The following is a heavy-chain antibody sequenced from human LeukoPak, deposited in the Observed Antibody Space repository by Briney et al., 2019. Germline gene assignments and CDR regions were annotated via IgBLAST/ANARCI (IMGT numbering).Heavy chain of an antibody. CDR3: ARDQNSGSYSSPSDY. J-gene: IGHJ4*02. D-gene: IGHD1-26*01. CDR2: INWNGGST. CDR1: GFTFSSYW. Sequence: GGSLRLSCAASGFTFSSYWMTWVRQAPGKGLEWVSGINWNGGSTGYADSVEGRFTISRDNAKNSLYLQMNSLRAEDTALYYCARDQNSGSYSSPSDYWGQGTLVTVSS. V-gene: IGHV3-20*04.